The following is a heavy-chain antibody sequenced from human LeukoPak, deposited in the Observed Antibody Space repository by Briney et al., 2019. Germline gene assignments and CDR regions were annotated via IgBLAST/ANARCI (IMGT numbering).Heavy chain of an antibody. CDR1: GFTFTSYT. CDR3: AIDPNWETHN. CDR2: IGNNGGGI. D-gene: IGHD7-27*01. Sequence: GGSLRLSCAASGFTFTSYTMYWVRQAPGKGLEWVSIIGNNGGGIHYADSVRGRFTISRDNSRNTLYLQMTNLRVDDTALYYCAIDPNWETHNWGQGVLVTVSS. V-gene: IGHV3-23*01. J-gene: IGHJ4*02.